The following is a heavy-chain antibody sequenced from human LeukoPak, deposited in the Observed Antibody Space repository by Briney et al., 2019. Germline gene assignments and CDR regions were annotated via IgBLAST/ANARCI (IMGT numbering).Heavy chain of an antibody. J-gene: IGHJ6*03. CDR1: GGSFSGYY. V-gene: IGHV4-34*01. CDR2: INHSGST. D-gene: IGHD1-1*01. Sequence: SETLSLTCAVYGGSFSGYYWSWIRQPPGKGLEWIGEINHSGSTNYNPSLKSRVTISVDTSKNQFSLKLSSVTAADTAVYYCARATRSNWNPPRLIYYMDVWGKGTTVTVSS. CDR3: ARATRSNWNPPRLIYYMDV.